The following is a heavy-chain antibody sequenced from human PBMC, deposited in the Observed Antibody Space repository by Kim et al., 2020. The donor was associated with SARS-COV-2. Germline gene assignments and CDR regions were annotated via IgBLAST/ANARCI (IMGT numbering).Heavy chain of an antibody. CDR3: ARVLEGVGTMIWDAFDI. Sequence: VKGRFTISRDNAKNSLYLQMNSLRAEDTAVYYCARVLEGVGTMIWDAFDIWGQGTMVTVSS. J-gene: IGHJ3*02. D-gene: IGHD3-22*01. V-gene: IGHV3-21*01.